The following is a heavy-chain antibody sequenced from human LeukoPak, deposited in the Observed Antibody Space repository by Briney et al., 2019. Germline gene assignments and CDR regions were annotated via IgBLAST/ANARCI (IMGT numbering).Heavy chain of an antibody. CDR3: ARETSQKGAHYMDV. Sequence: SETLSLTCTVSGGSISSGSYHWIWIRQPPGKGLKWIGNIYYSGYATYSPSLRSRVTISVDTSKNQFPLKLSSVTAADTAVYYCARETSQKGAHYMDVWGKGTTITISS. V-gene: IGHV4-61*01. J-gene: IGHJ6*03. CDR1: GGSISSGSYH. CDR2: IYYSGYA. D-gene: IGHD3-16*01.